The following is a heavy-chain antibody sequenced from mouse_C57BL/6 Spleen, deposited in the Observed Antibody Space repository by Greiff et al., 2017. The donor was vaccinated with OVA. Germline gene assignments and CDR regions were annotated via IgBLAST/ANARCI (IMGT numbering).Heavy chain of an antibody. D-gene: IGHD2-3*01. Sequence: EVKVVESGPELVKPGASVKIPCKASGYTFTDYNMDWVKQSHGKSLEWIGDINPNNGGTIYNQKFKGKATLTVDKSSSTAYMELRSLTSEDTAVYYCARSGAYDGYYYYAMDYWGQGTSVTVSS. CDR2: INPNNGGT. CDR3: ARSGAYDGYYYYAMDY. J-gene: IGHJ4*01. V-gene: IGHV1-18*01. CDR1: GYTFTDYN.